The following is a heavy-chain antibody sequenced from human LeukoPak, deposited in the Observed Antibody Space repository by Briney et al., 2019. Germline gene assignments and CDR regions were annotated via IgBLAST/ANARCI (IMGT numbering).Heavy chain of an antibody. V-gene: IGHV3-23*01. CDR3: AKGSGMAACRSNYFDP. J-gene: IGHJ5*02. CDR2: IRGSGGIT. D-gene: IGHD6-6*01. CDR1: GXSFSNYA. Sequence: GGSLRLSCAGSGXSFSNYAMSWVRQTPGKGLEWVSVIRGSGGITYYADSVKGRFSISRDNSKNTLYLQMNSLRAEDTAIYYCAKGSGMAACRSNYFDPWGQGSLVTVSS.